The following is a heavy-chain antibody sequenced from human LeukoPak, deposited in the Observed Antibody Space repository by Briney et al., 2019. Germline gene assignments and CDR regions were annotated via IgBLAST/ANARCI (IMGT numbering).Heavy chain of an antibody. CDR2: ISGSGDIT. V-gene: IGHV3-23*01. Sequence: PGGSLRLSCAASVFTFSSYAMSWVRQAPGKGLEWVSVISGSGDITYYADSVKGRFTISRDNSKNTLYLQMNSLRAEDTAVYYCAKRAGYYFDYWGQGTLVTVSS. J-gene: IGHJ4*02. D-gene: IGHD4/OR15-4a*01. CDR3: AKRAGYYFDY. CDR1: VFTFSSYA.